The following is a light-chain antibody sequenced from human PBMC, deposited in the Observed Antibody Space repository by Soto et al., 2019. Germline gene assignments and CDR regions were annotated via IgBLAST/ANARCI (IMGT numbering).Light chain of an antibody. CDR1: QSVSSN. CDR3: QRHTNWPPWT. CDR2: GAS. V-gene: IGKV3-15*01. J-gene: IGKJ1*01. Sequence: EIVVTQSPATLSVSPGESATLSCRASQSVSSNLAWYQQKPGQAPRLLIYGASTKATGIPARVSGSGSGTEFKLTISSLESEDFAVYGCQRHTNWPPWTFAQGNKVEIK.